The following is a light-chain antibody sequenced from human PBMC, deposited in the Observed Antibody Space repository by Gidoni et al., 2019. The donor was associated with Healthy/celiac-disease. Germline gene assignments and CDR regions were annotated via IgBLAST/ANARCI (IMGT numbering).Light chain of an antibody. CDR3: QQRSNWPPEYT. CDR2: DAS. CDR1: QSVSSY. V-gene: IGKV3-11*01. J-gene: IGKJ2*01. Sequence: EIVLTQSPATLSLSPRERATLSCRASQSVSSYLAWYQQKPGQAPRLLIYDASNRATGIPARFSGSGSGTDFTLTISSLEPEDFAVYYCQQRSNWPPEYTFGQXTKLEIK.